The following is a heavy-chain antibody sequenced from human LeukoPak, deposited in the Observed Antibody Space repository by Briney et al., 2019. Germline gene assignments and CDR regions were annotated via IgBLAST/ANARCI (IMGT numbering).Heavy chain of an antibody. D-gene: IGHD3-10*01. Sequence: GGSLRLSCAASGFTVSGDPMSWVCQAPGKGLEWVSLIYSGDSTYYADSVKGRLTISRDNSKNTLYLQMNSLRAEDTAMYYCATVSGGDYFDYWGQGTLVTVSS. V-gene: IGHV3-53*01. CDR1: GFTVSGDP. CDR3: ATVSGGDYFDY. J-gene: IGHJ4*02. CDR2: IYSGDST.